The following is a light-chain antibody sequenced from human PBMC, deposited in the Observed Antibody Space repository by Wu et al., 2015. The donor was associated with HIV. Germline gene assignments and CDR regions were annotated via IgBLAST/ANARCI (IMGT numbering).Light chain of an antibody. CDR2: TAS. J-gene: IGKJ4*01. CDR3: QKCNSAPLT. V-gene: IGKV1-27*01. Sequence: DIQMTQSPSALSASVGDRVTITCRASQDINNYLAWYQQEPGRVPKLLISTASTLQSGVPARFSGSGSGTEFTLTISNLQPEDVATYYCQKCNSAPLTFGGGTKVEI. CDR1: QDINNY.